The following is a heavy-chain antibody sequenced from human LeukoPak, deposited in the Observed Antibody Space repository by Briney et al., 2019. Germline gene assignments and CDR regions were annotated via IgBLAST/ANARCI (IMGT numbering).Heavy chain of an antibody. V-gene: IGHV3-30*18. CDR2: ISYDGSNK. CDR3: AKDGGIAVAGGAVDY. Sequence: PGGSLRLSCAASGFIFSSYGMHWVRQAPGKGLEWVAVISYDGSNKYYADSVKGRFTISRDNSKNTLYLQMNSLRAEDTAVYYCAKDGGIAVAGGAVDYWGQGTLVTVSS. D-gene: IGHD6-19*01. J-gene: IGHJ4*02. CDR1: GFIFSSYG.